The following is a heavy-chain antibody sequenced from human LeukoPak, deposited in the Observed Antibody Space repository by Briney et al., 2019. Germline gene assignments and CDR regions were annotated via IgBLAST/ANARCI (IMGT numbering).Heavy chain of an antibody. J-gene: IGHJ4*02. V-gene: IGHV3-30*03. CDR2: ISYDGSNE. CDR1: GFTFSTYG. D-gene: IGHD2-2*01. Sequence: GGSLRLSCAASGFTFSTYGMHWVRQAPGKGLEWVAVISYDGSNEYYADSVKGRFTISRDNSKNTLYLQMSSLRAEDTAVYYCARGDAYALNYWGQGTLVTVSS. CDR3: ARGDAYALNY.